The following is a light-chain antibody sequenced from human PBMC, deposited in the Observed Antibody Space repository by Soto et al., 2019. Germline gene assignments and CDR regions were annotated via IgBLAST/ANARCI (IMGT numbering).Light chain of an antibody. CDR3: QQSYSTPYP. CDR2: GAS. Sequence: DIQMTQSPSSLSASVGDRVTITCRASQSISSYLNWYQQKPGKAPKLLIYGASSLQSGVPSRFSGSGSGTDFTLTISSLQPEDFATYYCQQSYSTPYPFGQGTKLELK. J-gene: IGKJ2*01. CDR1: QSISSY. V-gene: IGKV1-39*01.